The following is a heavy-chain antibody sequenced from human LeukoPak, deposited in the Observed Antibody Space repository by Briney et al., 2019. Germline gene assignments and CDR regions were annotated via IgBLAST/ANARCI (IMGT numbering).Heavy chain of an antibody. J-gene: IGHJ4*02. D-gene: IGHD3-10*01. CDR3: ATDSMVRGVIPL. Sequence: ASVKVSCKVSGYTFTDYYMHWVQQAPGKGLEWMGLVDPEDGETIYAEKFQGRVTKTADTSTDTAYMELSSLRSEDTAVYYCATDSMVRGVIPLWGQGTLVTVSS. CDR1: GYTFTDYY. CDR2: VDPEDGET. V-gene: IGHV1-69-2*01.